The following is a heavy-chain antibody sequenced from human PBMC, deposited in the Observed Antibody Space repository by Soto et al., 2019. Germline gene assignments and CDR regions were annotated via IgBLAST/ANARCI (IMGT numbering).Heavy chain of an antibody. CDR1: GDSISSNKW. V-gene: IGHV4-4*02. Sequence: PSETLSLTCAVSGDSISSNKWWNWVRQPPGKGLEWIGEIYHSGSTNFNPSLKSRLTISVDRSKNQFSLKLTSVTAADTAVYYCARAFYGSGSFFDYWGQGALVTVSS. CDR3: ARAFYGSGSFFDY. CDR2: IYHSGST. D-gene: IGHD3-10*01. J-gene: IGHJ4*02.